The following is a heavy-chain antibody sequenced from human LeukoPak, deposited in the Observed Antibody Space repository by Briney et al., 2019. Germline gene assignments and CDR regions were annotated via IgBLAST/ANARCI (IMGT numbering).Heavy chain of an antibody. Sequence: ASVKVSCKASGYTFTGYYMHWVRQAPGQGLEWMGWINPNSGGTNYAQKFQGRVTMTRDTSISTAYMELSRLRSDDTAVYYCAGDPSFLDPGLGVDYWGQGTLVSVSS. CDR3: AGDPSFLDPGLGVDY. CDR1: GYTFTGYY. D-gene: IGHD3-3*02. J-gene: IGHJ4*02. CDR2: INPNSGGT. V-gene: IGHV1-2*02.